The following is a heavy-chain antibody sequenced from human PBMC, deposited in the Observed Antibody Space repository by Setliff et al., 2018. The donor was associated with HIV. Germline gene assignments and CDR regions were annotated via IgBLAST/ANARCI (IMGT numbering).Heavy chain of an antibody. CDR3: ARGPIAVAGKLNWFDP. J-gene: IGHJ5*02. D-gene: IGHD6-19*01. CDR2: IKQDGSEK. Sequence: PGGSLRLSCTASGLTVSGNYMSWVRQAPGKGLEWVANIKQDGSEKYYVDSVKGRFTISRDNAKNSLYLQMNSLRAEDTAVYYCARGPIAVAGKLNWFDPWGQGTLVTVSS. CDR1: GLTVSGNY. V-gene: IGHV3-7*01.